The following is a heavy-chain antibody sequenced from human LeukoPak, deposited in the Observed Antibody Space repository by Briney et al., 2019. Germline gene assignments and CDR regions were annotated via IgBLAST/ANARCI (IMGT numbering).Heavy chain of an antibody. J-gene: IGHJ5*02. V-gene: IGHV3-7*01. Sequence: GGSLRLSCAASGFTISIYWMSWVRQAPGRGLEWVANIKQNGSEKFYVGSVKGRFTISRDNAKNSLCLQVSSLRAEDTAVYYCARDRSGDDDFWSGYYTNYFDPWGQGTLVTVSS. D-gene: IGHD3-3*01. CDR3: ARDRSGDDDFWSGYYTNYFDP. CDR1: GFTISIYW. CDR2: IKQNGSEK.